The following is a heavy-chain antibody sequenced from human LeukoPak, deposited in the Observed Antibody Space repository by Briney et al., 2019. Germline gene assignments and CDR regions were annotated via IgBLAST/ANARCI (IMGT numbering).Heavy chain of an antibody. CDR2: IKQDGSEK. Sequence: GGSLRLSCSASGFTFSSYWMSWVRQAPGKGLEWVANIKQDGSEKYYVDSVKGRFTISRDNAKNSLYLQMNSLRAEDTAVYYCARAPRVDYMDVWGKGTTVTVSS. CDR3: ARAPRVDYMDV. J-gene: IGHJ6*03. CDR1: GFTFSSYW. V-gene: IGHV3-7*01. D-gene: IGHD2-15*01.